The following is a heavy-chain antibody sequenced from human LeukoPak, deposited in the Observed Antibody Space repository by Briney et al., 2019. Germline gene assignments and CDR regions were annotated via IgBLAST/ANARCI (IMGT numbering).Heavy chain of an antibody. CDR1: GGSISGYY. V-gene: IGHV4-59*01. D-gene: IGHD3-9*01. CDR3: ARDFDPFDY. J-gene: IGHJ2*01. Sequence: PSETLSLTCTVSGGSISGYYWSWIRQSPGKGLEWIGYIHYRGSTKSNPSLKSRVTISVDTSKNQFSLKLNSVTAADTAVYYCARDFDPFDYWGRGTLVTVSA. CDR2: IHYRGST.